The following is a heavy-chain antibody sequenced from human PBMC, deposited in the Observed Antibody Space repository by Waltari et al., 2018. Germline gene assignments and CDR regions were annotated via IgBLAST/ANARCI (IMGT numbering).Heavy chain of an antibody. Sequence: QVQLVQSGAEVKKPGASAKVSCKASGYTFTDYFMHWVRQAPGQGLECMGWINPNSGGTNYAQKFQGRVTMTRDTSISTAYMELSSLRSDDTAVYYCARAQLVAASDNFYGMDVWGQGTTVTVSS. CDR1: GYTFTDYF. V-gene: IGHV1-2*02. CDR2: INPNSGGT. J-gene: IGHJ6*02. CDR3: ARAQLVAASDNFYGMDV. D-gene: IGHD6-25*01.